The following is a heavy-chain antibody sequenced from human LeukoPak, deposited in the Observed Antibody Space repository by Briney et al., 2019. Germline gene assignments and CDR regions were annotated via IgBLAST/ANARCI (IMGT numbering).Heavy chain of an antibody. CDR2: IIPILDKA. Sequence: ASVKVSCKASGGTFSSYAISWVRQAPGQGLECMGRIIPILDKATYAQKFQGRVTITADKSTSTAYMELSSLSSEDTAVYYCARDQGVTDPPPYGLDVWGQGATVTVSS. CDR1: GGTFSSYA. V-gene: IGHV1-69*04. D-gene: IGHD3-10*01. J-gene: IGHJ6*02. CDR3: ARDQGVTDPPPYGLDV.